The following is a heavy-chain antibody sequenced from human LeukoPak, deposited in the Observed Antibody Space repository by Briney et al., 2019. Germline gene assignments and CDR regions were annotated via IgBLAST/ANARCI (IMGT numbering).Heavy chain of an antibody. V-gene: IGHV4-39*01. CDR1: GGSISSSSYY. Sequence: PSETLSLTCTVSGGSISSSSYYLGWIRQPPGKGLEWIGSIYYSGSTYYNPSLKSRVTISVDTSKNQFSLKLSSVTAADTAVYYCAGLGEDCSSTSCYGFDYWGQGTLVTVSS. CDR2: IYYSGST. D-gene: IGHD2-2*01. CDR3: AGLGEDCSSTSCYGFDY. J-gene: IGHJ4*02.